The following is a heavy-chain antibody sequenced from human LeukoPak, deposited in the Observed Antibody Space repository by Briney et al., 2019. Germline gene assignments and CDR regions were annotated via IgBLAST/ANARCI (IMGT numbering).Heavy chain of an antibody. D-gene: IGHD6-13*01. CDR1: GYTFTSYG. J-gene: IGHJ5*02. CDR2: ISAYNGNT. Sequence: ASVKVSCKASGYTFTSYGISWVRQAPGQGLEWMGWISAYNGNTNYAQKLQGRVTMTRDTSISTAYMELSSLRSDDTAVYYCARGRSSWYGTNNWFDPWGQGTLVTVSS. CDR3: ARGRSSWYGTNNWFDP. V-gene: IGHV1-18*01.